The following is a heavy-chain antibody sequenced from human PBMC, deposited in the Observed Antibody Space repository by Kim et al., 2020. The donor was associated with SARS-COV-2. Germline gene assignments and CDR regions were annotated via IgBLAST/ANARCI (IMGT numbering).Heavy chain of an antibody. V-gene: IGHV3-53*01. CDR3: AGVGVTTVLEY. CDR2: LYTGGAS. D-gene: IGHD4-17*01. Sequence: VGSLRLSCTVSGFSVSSKYMSWVRQAPGKGLEWVSVLYTGGASYNTDSVKGRFAMSRDNSKNTVFLQMNGLRAEDTAVYYCAGVGVTTVLEYWGQGTLVT. J-gene: IGHJ4*02. CDR1: GFSVSSKY.